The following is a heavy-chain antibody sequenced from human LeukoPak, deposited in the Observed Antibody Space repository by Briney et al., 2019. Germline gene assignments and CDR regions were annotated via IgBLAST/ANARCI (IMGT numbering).Heavy chain of an antibody. D-gene: IGHD6-13*01. CDR1: GYSISSGYY. J-gene: IGHJ5*02. V-gene: IGHV4-38-2*02. CDR3: ANRRGKAAAGSKWFDP. Sequence: NPSETLSLTCTVSGYSISSGYYWGWIRQPPGKGLEWIGSIYHSGSTYYNPSLKSRVTISVDTSKNQFSLKLKSVTAADTAIYYCANRRGKAAAGSKWFDPWGQGTLVTVSS. CDR2: IYHSGST.